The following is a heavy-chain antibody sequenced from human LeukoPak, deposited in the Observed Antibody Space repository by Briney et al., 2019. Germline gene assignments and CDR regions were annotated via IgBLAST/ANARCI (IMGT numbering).Heavy chain of an antibody. Sequence: SSETLSLTCTVSGGSISSYYWSWIRQPPGKGLEWTGSMHYSGITYYNPSLTSRVTISVDTSKNQFSLRLTSVTAADTAVYYCARYPYSDSGVWQAFDYWGQGTLVTVSS. J-gene: IGHJ4*02. D-gene: IGHD5-12*01. CDR2: MHYSGIT. CDR1: GGSISSYY. CDR3: ARYPYSDSGVWQAFDY. V-gene: IGHV4-59*05.